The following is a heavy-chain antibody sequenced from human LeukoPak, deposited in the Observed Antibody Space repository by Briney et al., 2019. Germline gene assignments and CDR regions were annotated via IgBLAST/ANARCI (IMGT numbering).Heavy chain of an antibody. D-gene: IGHD3-16*01. CDR1: GGSISGYY. V-gene: IGHV4-59*01. Sequence: RTSETLSLTCTVSGGSISGYYWTWTRQPPGKGLEWIGQIHYSGKADYNPSSRSRITISVDTSKNKMFLKLSSVTAADTAVYYCARFGIFYDMDVWGRGTTVTVSS. CDR2: IHYSGKA. J-gene: IGHJ6*02. CDR3: ARFGIFYDMDV.